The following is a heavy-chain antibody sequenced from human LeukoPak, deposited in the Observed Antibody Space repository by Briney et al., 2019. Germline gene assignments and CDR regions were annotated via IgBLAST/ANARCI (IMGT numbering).Heavy chain of an antibody. J-gene: IGHJ4*02. V-gene: IGHV4-4*07. D-gene: IGHD2-15*01. CDR1: GGSISSYF. Sequence: SETLSLTCTVSGGSISSYFWSWIRQPAGKGLEWIGRIYTSGITNYNTTLKSRLTMSVDTSKNQFSLRLSSATAADTAVYYCAREDPLVAARGLDYWGQGTLVTVSS. CDR2: IYTSGIT. CDR3: AREDPLVAARGLDY.